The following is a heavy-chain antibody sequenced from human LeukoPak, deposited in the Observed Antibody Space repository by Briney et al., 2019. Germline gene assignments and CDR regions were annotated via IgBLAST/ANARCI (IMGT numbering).Heavy chain of an antibody. J-gene: IGHJ5*02. CDR1: GGSISSYY. CDR2: IYYSGST. CDR3: ARGKGGYYYDSSRNWFDP. V-gene: IGHV4-59*01. Sequence: SETLSLTCTVSGGSISSYYWSWIRQPPGKGLEWIGYIYYSGSTNYNPSLKSRVTISVDTSKNQFSVKLSSVTAADTAVYYCARGKGGYYYDSSRNWFDPWGQGTLVTVSS. D-gene: IGHD3-22*01.